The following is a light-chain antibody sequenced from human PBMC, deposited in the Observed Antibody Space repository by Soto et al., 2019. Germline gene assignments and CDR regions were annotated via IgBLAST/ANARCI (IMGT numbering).Light chain of an antibody. CDR2: DVS. V-gene: IGLV2-14*01. CDR3: SSYTTSTTLV. Sequence: QSALTQPASVSGSPGQSITISCTGTSSDVGGYNFVSWYQQHPGKAPKLMIYDVSHRPSGVSNRFSGSKSANTASLTSSGLQAEDEADYYCSSYTTSTTLVFGGGTKLTVL. CDR1: SSDVGGYNF. J-gene: IGLJ3*02.